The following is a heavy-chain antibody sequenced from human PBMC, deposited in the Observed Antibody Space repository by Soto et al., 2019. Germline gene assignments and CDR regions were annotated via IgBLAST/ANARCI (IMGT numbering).Heavy chain of an antibody. V-gene: IGHV1-46*01. Sequence: ASVKVSCKASGFSFSDYFMHWVRQAPGQEREWMGIINPSSDSRNYAQKFQGRVTITRDTSTSTVYMDLSSLRYEDTAVYYCARDNSQIYGIRAASTWFHPCCQTXPGTLPS. CDR2: INPSSDSR. D-gene: IGHD2-15*01. CDR3: ARDNSQIYGIRAASTWFHP. CDR1: GFSFSDYF. J-gene: IGHJ5*02.